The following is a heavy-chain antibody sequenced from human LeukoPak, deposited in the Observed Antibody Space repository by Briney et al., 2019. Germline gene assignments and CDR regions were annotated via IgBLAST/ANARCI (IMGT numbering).Heavy chain of an antibody. Sequence: PGGSLRLSCAASGFTFSSYSMNWVRQAPGKGLEWVSSISSSGSYISYADSVKGRFTISRDNAKNSLYLQMNSLRAEDTAVYYCAVGATTGVYWGQGTLVTVSS. CDR1: GFTFSSYS. CDR3: AVGATTGVY. J-gene: IGHJ4*02. D-gene: IGHD1-26*01. V-gene: IGHV3-21*01. CDR2: ISSSGSYI.